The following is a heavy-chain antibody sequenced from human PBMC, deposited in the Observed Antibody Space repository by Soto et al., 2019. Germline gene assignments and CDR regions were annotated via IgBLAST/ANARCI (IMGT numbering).Heavy chain of an antibody. CDR1: GFTFSSYW. D-gene: IGHD2-2*01. CDR2: IKQDGSEK. CDR3: ARDNIVVVPAAFYYYGMDV. J-gene: IGHJ6*02. Sequence: EVQLVESGGGLVQPGGSLRLSCAASGFTFSSYWMSWVRQAPGKGLEWVANIKQDGSEKYYVDSVKGRFTISRDNAKNSLYLQMNSLRAEDTAVYYCARDNIVVVPAAFYYYGMDVWGQGTTVTVSS. V-gene: IGHV3-7*01.